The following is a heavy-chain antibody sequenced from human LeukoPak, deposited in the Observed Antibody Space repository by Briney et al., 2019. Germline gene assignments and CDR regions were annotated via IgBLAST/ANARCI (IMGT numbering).Heavy chain of an antibody. V-gene: IGHV3-7*01. J-gene: IGHJ3*02. D-gene: IGHD2-2*03. CDR2: IKKDGSDK. CDR1: GFTFSNYW. Sequence: GGSLRLSCVVSGFTFSNYWMSWVRRAPGKGLEWVANIKKDGSDKYYEDSVKGRFTISRDNAKNSLYLQMNSLRAEDTAVYYCARDWPGYCSSTSCLDAFDIWGQGTMVTVSS. CDR3: ARDWPGYCSSTSCLDAFDI.